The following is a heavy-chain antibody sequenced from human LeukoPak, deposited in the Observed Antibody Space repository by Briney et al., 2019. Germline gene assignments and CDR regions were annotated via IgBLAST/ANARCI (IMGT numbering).Heavy chain of an antibody. CDR3: ARSAGIAAAGRLDY. CDR2: IIPIFGTA. V-gene: IGHV1-69*05. CDR1: GGTFSSYA. D-gene: IGHD6-13*01. J-gene: IGHJ4*02. Sequence: SVKVSCKASGGTFSSYAISWVRQAPGQGLEWMGGIIPIFGTANYAQKFQGRVTITTDESTSTAYMELSSLRSEDTAVYYCARSAGIAAAGRLDYWGQGTLVTVSS.